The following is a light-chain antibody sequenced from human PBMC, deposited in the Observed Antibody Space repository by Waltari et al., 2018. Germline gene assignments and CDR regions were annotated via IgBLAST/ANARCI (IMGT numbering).Light chain of an antibody. CDR3: QQYNNRPYT. CDR2: GAS. CDR1: QTLTSN. V-gene: IGKV3-15*01. J-gene: IGKJ2*01. Sequence: EIVMTQSPATLSVSPGERATLSCRASQTLTSNLAWYQQKPGQAPRLLIYGASNRATGIPARFSGSGSGTQFTLTISSLQSEDFVVYYCQQYNNRPYTFGQGTKLEIK.